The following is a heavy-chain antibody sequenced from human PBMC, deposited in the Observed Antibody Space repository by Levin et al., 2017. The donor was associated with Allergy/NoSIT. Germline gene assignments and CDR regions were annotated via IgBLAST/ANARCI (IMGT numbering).Heavy chain of an antibody. CDR2: IIPIFGTA. V-gene: IGHV1-69*06. J-gene: IGHJ2*01. D-gene: IGHD3-16*01. Sequence: SVKVSCKASGGTFSSYAISWVRQAPGQGLEWMGGIIPIFGTANYAQKFQGRVTITADKSTSTAYMELSSLRSEDTAVYYCARDPLYSSGGYFDLWGRGTLVTVSS. CDR3: ARDPLYSSGGYFDL. CDR1: GGTFSSYA.